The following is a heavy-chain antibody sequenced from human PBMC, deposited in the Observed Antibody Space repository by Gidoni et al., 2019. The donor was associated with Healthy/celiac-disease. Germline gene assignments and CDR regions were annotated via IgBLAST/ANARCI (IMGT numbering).Heavy chain of an antibody. D-gene: IGHD3-10*01. CDR1: GYTFTSYA. J-gene: IGHJ6*02. Sequence: QVQLVQSGAEVKKPVASVEVSCKASGYTFTSYAMHSVRQAPGKRLEWMGWINAGNGNTKYTQKCQGRVTITRDTYASTAYMELSSLRSEETAVYYCARELLWFGELFRDPYYDGMDVWGQGTTVTVSS. CDR2: INAGNGNT. V-gene: IGHV1-3*01. CDR3: ARELLWFGELFRDPYYDGMDV.